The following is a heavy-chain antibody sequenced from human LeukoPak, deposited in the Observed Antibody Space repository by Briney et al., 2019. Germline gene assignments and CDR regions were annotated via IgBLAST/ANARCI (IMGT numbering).Heavy chain of an antibody. Sequence: ASVKVSCKASGYTFTSYGISWVRQAPGQGLEWMGWISAYNGNTNYAQKLQGRVTMTTDTSTSTAYMELRSLRSDDTAVYYCARDSVAIVVVPAAYYDAFDIWGQGTMVTVSS. CDR3: ARDSVAIVVVPAAYYDAFDI. V-gene: IGHV1-18*01. D-gene: IGHD2-2*01. CDR2: ISAYNGNT. J-gene: IGHJ3*02. CDR1: GYTFTSYG.